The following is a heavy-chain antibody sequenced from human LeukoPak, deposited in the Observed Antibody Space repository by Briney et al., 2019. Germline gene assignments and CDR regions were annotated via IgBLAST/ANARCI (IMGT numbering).Heavy chain of an antibody. CDR2: IYYSGST. D-gene: IGHD2-2*01. V-gene: IGHV4-59*01. J-gene: IGHJ5*02. CDR3: AAYCSSTSCPYNWFDP. CDR1: GGSISSYY. Sequence: PSETLSLTCTVSGGSISSYYWSWIRKPPGKGLEWVGYIYYSGSTNYNPSLKSRVTISVDTSKNQFSLKLSSVTAADTAVYYCAAYCSSTSCPYNWFDPWGQGTLVTVSS.